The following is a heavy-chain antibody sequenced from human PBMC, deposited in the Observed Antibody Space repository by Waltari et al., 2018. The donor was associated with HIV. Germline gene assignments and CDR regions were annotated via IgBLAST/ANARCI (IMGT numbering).Heavy chain of an antibody. V-gene: IGHV3-21*01. D-gene: IGHD6-19*01. CDR2: SSGSSGCI. CDR3: ATLVSSGWYYFDY. Sequence: EVQLVESGGGLVKPGGSLRLSCAASGFTFSSYSMNWVRRGPGKGLQGVSSSSGSSGCISEAEAGKGRFTIASNNAKNSLYMQMNSRRAEDTAVYYCATLVSSGWYYFDYWGQGTLVTVSS. J-gene: IGHJ4*02. CDR1: GFTFSSYS.